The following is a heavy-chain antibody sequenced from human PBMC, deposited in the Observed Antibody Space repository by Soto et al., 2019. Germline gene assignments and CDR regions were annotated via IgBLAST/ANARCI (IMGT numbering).Heavy chain of an antibody. V-gene: IGHV3-53*02. Sequence: EVQLVETGGGMIQPGGSLRLSCAVSGFSVSSNYMSWVRQAPGKGPEWVSLIYSGGTTSYADSVKGRFIISRDSSKNTLFLQMNSLRVEDTAVYYCARRYIVGVTGDYWGQGTLVTVSS. CDR3: ARRYIVGVTGDY. CDR1: GFSVSSNY. D-gene: IGHD1-26*01. CDR2: IYSGGTT. J-gene: IGHJ4*02.